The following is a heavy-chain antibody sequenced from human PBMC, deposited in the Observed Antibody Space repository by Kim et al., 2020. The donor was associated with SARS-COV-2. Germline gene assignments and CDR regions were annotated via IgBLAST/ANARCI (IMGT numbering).Heavy chain of an antibody. D-gene: IGHD3-16*01. J-gene: IGHJ5*02. Sequence: GGSLRLSCVASGFTFSDYYMHWIRQPPGKGLEWLLYISSGSNIIYQADSVKGRFTISRDNAEISLYLHMSSLRVEDTAVYYCARGEGLGSWGQGTLVTVSS. CDR3: ARGEGLGS. CDR1: GFTFSDYY. V-gene: IGHV3-11*01. CDR2: ISSGSNII.